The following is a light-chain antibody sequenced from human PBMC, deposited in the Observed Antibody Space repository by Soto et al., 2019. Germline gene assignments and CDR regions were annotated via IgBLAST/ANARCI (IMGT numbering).Light chain of an antibody. CDR2: DVS. CDR3: CSYAGSYTWV. V-gene: IGLV2-11*01. Sequence: QSVLTQPRSVSGSPGQSVTISCIGTRTDIGGYNYVSWYQQYPGKAPKPMIYDVSNRPPGVPDRFSGSKSGNTASLTISGLQVDDEADYYCCSYAGSYTWVFGGGTKLTVL. J-gene: IGLJ3*02. CDR1: RTDIGGYNY.